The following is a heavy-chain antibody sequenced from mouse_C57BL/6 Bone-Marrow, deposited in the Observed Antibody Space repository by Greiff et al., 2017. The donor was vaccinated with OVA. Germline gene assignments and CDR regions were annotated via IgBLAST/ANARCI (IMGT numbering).Heavy chain of an antibody. Sequence: VKLMESGAELVKPGASVKISCKASGYTFTDYYINWVKQRPGQGLKWIGKIGPGSGSTYYNEKFKGKATLTADKSSSTADMQLSSLTSEDSAVYFCARFYYYGSLDYWGQGTTLTVSS. CDR3: ARFYYYGSLDY. J-gene: IGHJ2*01. CDR1: GYTFTDYY. CDR2: IGPGSGST. D-gene: IGHD1-1*01. V-gene: IGHV1-77*01.